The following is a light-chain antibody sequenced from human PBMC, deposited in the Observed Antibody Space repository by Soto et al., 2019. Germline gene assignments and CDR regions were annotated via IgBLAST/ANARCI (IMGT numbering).Light chain of an antibody. CDR1: QTVSTNY. CDR2: DAS. Sequence: ELVLTQSPGTLSLSPGERATLSCRASQTVSTNYLAWYQQRPGQAPRLLLYDASSRATGIPDRFSGSGSGTDFTHTISRLEPEDFAVYYCQEYGSSRTFGQGTKVEIE. V-gene: IGKV3-20*01. J-gene: IGKJ1*01. CDR3: QEYGSSRT.